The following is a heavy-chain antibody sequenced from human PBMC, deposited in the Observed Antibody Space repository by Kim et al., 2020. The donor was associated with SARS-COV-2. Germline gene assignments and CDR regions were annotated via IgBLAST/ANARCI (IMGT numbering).Heavy chain of an antibody. D-gene: IGHD4-4*01. CDR1: GYTFTSYA. J-gene: IGHJ5*02. Sequence: SGKVSCKASGYTFTSYAMNWVRQAPGQGLEWMGWINTNTGNPTYAQGFTGRFVFSLDTSVSTAYLQISSLKAEDTAVYYCAREIYSNYGDNWFDPWGQGTLVTVSS. CDR3: AREIYSNYGDNWFDP. CDR2: INTNTGNP. V-gene: IGHV7-4-1*02.